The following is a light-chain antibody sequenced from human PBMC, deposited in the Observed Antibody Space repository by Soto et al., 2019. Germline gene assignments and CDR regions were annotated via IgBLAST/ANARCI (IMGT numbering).Light chain of an antibody. CDR2: GAS. CDR1: QSVSSN. CDR3: QQYNNWPRT. V-gene: IGKV3-15*01. Sequence: EIVMTQSPATLSVSPGERATLSCRASQSVSSNLAWYQQKPGQAPRLLIYGASTRATGIPARFSGSGSGTEFPITISSLQSEDFAFYYCQQYNNWPRTFGQGTKVEIK. J-gene: IGKJ1*01.